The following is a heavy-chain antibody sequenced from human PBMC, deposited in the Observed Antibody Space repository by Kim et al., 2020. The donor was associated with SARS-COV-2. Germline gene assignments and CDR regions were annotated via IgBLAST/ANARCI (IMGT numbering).Heavy chain of an antibody. D-gene: IGHD3-3*01. CDR1: GFTFSSYW. Sequence: GGSLRLSCVASGFTFSSYWMHWVRQAPGKGLVWVSRVNSDGSSTSYADSVKGRFTISRDNARNTLYLQMNSLRAEDTAVYYCASLSTGYDGANFDCGGQG. V-gene: IGHV3-74*01. J-gene: IGHJ4*02. CDR2: VNSDGSST. CDR3: ASLSTGYDGANFDC.